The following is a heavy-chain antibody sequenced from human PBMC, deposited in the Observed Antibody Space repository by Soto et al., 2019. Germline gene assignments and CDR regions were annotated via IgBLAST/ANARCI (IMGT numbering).Heavy chain of an antibody. CDR2: ISSTTNYI. J-gene: IGHJ4*02. V-gene: IGHV3-21*06. CDR1: GFTFTRYS. CDR3: ARESEDLTSNFDY. Sequence: GGSLRLSCAASGFTFTRYSMNWVRQAPGKGLEWVSSISSTTNYIYYGDSMKGRFTISRDNAKNSLYLEMNSLRAEDSAVYYCARESEDLTSNFDYWGQGALVTVSS.